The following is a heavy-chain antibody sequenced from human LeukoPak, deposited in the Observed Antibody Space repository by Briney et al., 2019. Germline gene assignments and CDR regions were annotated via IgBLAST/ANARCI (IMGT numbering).Heavy chain of an antibody. CDR3: ARAGEYCSAGSCYSHWFDP. CDR1: GYTFTGYY. D-gene: IGHD2-15*01. J-gene: IGHJ5*02. CDR2: INPNSGGT. V-gene: IGHV1-2*02. Sequence: GASVKVSCKASGYTFTGYYMHWVRQAPGQGLEWMGWINPNSGGTNYAQKFQGRVTMTRDTSISTAYMELSRLRSDDTAVYYCARAGEYCSAGSCYSHWFDPWGQGTLVTVSS.